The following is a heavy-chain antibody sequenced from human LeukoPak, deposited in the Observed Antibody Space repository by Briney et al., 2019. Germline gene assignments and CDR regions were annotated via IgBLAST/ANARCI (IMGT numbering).Heavy chain of an antibody. CDR2: IYYSGST. D-gene: IGHD4-17*01. J-gene: IGHJ6*04. V-gene: IGHV4-31*03. Sequence: SETLSLTCSVSGGSISSGGYYWSWIRQRPGEGLEWIGFIYYSGSTYYNPSLKSRVTISVDMSKNQFSLKLSSVTAADTAVYYCARGSTVPLPNVWGKGTTVTVSS. CDR3: ARGSTVPLPNV. CDR1: GGSISSGGYY.